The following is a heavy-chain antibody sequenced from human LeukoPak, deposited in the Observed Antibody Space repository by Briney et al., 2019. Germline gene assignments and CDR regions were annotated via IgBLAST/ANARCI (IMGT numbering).Heavy chain of an antibody. Sequence: PGGSLRLSCAASGFTVSSNYMSWVRQAPGKGLEWVSVIYSGGSTYYADSVKGRFTISRDNSKNTLCLQMNSLRAEDTAVYYCARDLPLMVRGVIITYYYGMDVWGQGTTVTVSS. CDR1: GFTVSSNY. J-gene: IGHJ6*02. V-gene: IGHV3-66*01. CDR2: IYSGGST. CDR3: ARDLPLMVRGVIITYYYGMDV. D-gene: IGHD3-10*01.